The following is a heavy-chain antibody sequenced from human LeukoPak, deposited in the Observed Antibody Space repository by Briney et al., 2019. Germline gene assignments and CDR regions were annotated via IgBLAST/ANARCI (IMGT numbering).Heavy chain of an antibody. J-gene: IGHJ4*02. D-gene: IGHD3-22*01. CDR1: GGSISSGGYS. Sequence: SQTLSLTCAVSGGSISSGGYSWSWIRQPPGKGLEWIGNIYYSGSTYYNPSLKSRVTISVDTSQSQFSLRLSSVTAADTAVYYCARYDSGGFYRNFDYWGQGTLVTVSS. V-gene: IGHV4-30-2*03. CDR2: IYYSGST. CDR3: ARYDSGGFYRNFDY.